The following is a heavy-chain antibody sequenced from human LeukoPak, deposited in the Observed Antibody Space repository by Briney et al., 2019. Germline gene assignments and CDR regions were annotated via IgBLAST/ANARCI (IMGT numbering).Heavy chain of an antibody. D-gene: IGHD6-13*01. CDR1: GFTFSNYA. J-gene: IGHJ4*02. CDR3: AKEIRTSSSWYGNYFDY. V-gene: IGHV3-23*01. CDR2: ISGSGGST. Sequence: GGSLRLSCAASGFTFSNYAMSWVRQAPGKGLEWVSAISGSGGSTYYADSVKGRFTISRDNSKNMLYLQMNSPRAEDTAVYYCAKEIRTSSSWYGNYFDYWGQGTLVTVSS.